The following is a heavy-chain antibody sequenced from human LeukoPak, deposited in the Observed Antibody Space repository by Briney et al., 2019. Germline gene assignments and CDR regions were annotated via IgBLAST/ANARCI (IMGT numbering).Heavy chain of an antibody. Sequence: GGSLRLSCAASGFTVSTNYMSWVRQAPGKGLGWVSIIYSGDSTYYADSVKGRFTISRDNSKNTLYLQMNSLRAEDTAVYYCARDRTTYLDYWGQGTLVTVSS. V-gene: IGHV3-53*01. CDR3: ARDRTTYLDY. CDR1: GFTVSTNY. CDR2: IYSGDST. J-gene: IGHJ4*02. D-gene: IGHD2/OR15-2a*01.